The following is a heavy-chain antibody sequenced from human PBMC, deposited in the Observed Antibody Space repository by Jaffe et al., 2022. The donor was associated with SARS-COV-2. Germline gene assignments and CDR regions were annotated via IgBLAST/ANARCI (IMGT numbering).Heavy chain of an antibody. D-gene: IGHD4-17*01. CDR3: ARRGTVTTDY. Sequence: QLQLQESGPGLVKPSETLSLTCTVSGGSINSSRYYWVWVRQPPGKGLEWIGSIYYSGSTYYNPSLKSRLTISVDTSKTQFSLKLSSVTAADTAVYYCARRGTVTTDYWGQGTLVTVSS. V-gene: IGHV4-39*01. CDR2: IYYSGST. J-gene: IGHJ4*02. CDR1: GGSINSSRYY.